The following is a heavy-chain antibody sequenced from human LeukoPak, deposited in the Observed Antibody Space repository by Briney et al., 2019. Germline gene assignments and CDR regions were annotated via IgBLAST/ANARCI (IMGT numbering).Heavy chain of an antibody. CDR1: GYTFTSYA. J-gene: IGHJ6*03. CDR3: ARDENYYGSGSYYNPYYYYYMDV. V-gene: IGHV7-4-1*02. Sequence: ASVKVSCKTSGYTFTSYAMHWVRQAPGQRLEWMGWINTNTGNPTYAQGFTGRFVFSLDTSVSTAYLQISSLKAEDTAVYYCARDENYYGSGSYYNPYYYYYMDVWGKGTTVTVSS. D-gene: IGHD3-10*01. CDR2: INTNTGNP.